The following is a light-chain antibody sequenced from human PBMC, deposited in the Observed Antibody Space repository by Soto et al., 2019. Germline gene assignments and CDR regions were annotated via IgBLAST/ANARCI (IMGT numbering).Light chain of an antibody. J-gene: IGKJ5*01. CDR2: GAS. V-gene: IGKV3-20*01. CDR1: QSVSSRC. Sequence: EIVLTQSPGTLSLSPGERATLSCRASQSVSSRCLAWFQQKPGQAPRLLIYGASNRATGVPDRFSGSGSGTDFTLTISRLEPEDFAVYYCQQYGTASITFGQGTRLEIK. CDR3: QQYGTASIT.